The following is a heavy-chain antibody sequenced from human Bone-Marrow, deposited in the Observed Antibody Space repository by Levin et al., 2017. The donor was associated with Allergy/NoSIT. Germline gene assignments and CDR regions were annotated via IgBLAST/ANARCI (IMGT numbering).Heavy chain of an antibody. CDR3: ARDPRQTAFDI. V-gene: IGHV4-59*01. J-gene: IGHJ3*02. CDR1: GGSISSYY. CDR2: IYYSGST. Sequence: KASETLSLTCTVSGGSISSYYWSWIRQPPGKGLEWIGYIYYSGSTNYNPSLKSRVTISVDTSKNQFSLKLSSVTAADTAVYYCARDPRQTAFDIWGQGTMVTVSS.